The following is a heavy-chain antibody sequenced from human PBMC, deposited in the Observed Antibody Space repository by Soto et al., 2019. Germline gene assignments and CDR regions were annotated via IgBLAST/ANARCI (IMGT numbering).Heavy chain of an antibody. J-gene: IGHJ2*01. CDR1: GFTFSSYG. V-gene: IGHV3-30*18. CDR3: AKDRNDYGDLYWYFDL. Sequence: QVQLVESGGGVVQPGRSLRLSCAASGFTFSSYGMHWVRQAPGKGLEWVAVISYDGSNKYYADSVKGRFTISRDNSKNTLYLQMNSLRAEDTAVYYCAKDRNDYGDLYWYFDLWGRGTLVTVSS. D-gene: IGHD4-17*01. CDR2: ISYDGSNK.